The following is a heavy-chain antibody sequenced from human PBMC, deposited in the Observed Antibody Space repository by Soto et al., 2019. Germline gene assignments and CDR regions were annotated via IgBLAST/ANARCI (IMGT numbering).Heavy chain of an antibody. CDR3: ARQGRDGYNSRSADY. J-gene: IGHJ4*02. Sequence: GESLKISCKGSGYSFTSYWIGWVRQMPGKGLEWMGIIYPGDSDTRYSPSFQGQVTISADKSISTAYLQWSSLKASDTAMYYCARQGRDGYNSRSADYWGQGTLVTVSS. D-gene: IGHD5-12*01. CDR2: IYPGDSDT. V-gene: IGHV5-51*01. CDR1: GYSFTSYW.